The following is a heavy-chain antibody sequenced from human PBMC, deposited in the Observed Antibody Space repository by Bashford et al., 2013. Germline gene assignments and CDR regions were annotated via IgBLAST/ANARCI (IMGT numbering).Heavy chain of an antibody. CDR3: AISLLRDYSDSSGYSPSFGSTFDY. Sequence: GFGYQFYGHWIGWVRQRPGKGLEWMGIIYPGDSDIRYSPSFQGQVTISADKSISTAYLQWSSLKASDTAMYYCAISLLRDYSDSSGYSPSFGSTFDYWGQGTLVTVSS. D-gene: IGHD3-22*01. CDR2: IYPGDSDI. CDR1: GYQFYGHW. J-gene: IGHJ4*02. V-gene: IGHV5-51*01.